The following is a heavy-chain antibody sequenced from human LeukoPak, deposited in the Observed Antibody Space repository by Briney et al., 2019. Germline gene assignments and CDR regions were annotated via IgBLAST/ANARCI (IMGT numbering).Heavy chain of an antibody. D-gene: IGHD4-11*01. Sequence: IGWVRQXPGKGLEWMGIIYPGDSDTRYSPSFQGQVTISADKSISTAYLQWSSLKASDTAMYYCARHNSDSNILDYWGQGTLVTVSS. V-gene: IGHV5-51*01. CDR3: ARHNSDSNILDY. J-gene: IGHJ4*02. CDR2: IYPGDSDT.